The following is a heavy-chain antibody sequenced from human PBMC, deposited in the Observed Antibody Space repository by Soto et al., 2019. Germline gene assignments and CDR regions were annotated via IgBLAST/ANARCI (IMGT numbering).Heavy chain of an antibody. D-gene: IGHD2-8*02. CDR3: TGEVASGY. J-gene: IGHJ4*02. CDR2: IWYDGNNN. Sequence: QVQLVESGGGVVQPGRSLRLSCAASGFNFNGYDMHWVRQAPGKGLEWVVVIWYDGNNNYYADSVKGRFTISRDNSRNTLFLEMNSLRGDDMAVYYCTGEVASGYWGQGTLVTVSS. V-gene: IGHV3-33*01. CDR1: GFNFNGYD.